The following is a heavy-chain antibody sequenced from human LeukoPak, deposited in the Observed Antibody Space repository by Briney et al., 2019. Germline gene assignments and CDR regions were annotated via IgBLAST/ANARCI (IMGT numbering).Heavy chain of an antibody. CDR1: GFTLSSYA. CDR2: ISGTGNT. CDR3: AKAPVTTCRGAFCYPFDY. Sequence: GGSLRLSCAASGFTLSSYAMSWVRQAPGKGLEWVSAISGTGNTYHADSVKGRFTISRDSSKNTLFLQMNRLRPEDAAVYYCAKAPVTTCRGAFCYPFDYWGLGTLVTVSS. J-gene: IGHJ4*02. V-gene: IGHV3-23*01. D-gene: IGHD2-15*01.